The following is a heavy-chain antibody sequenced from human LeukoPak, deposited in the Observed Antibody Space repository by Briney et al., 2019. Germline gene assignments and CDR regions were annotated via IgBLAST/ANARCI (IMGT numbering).Heavy chain of an antibody. Sequence: SETLSLTCPVSGGSISNDSWSWIRQSAGKELEWIGHIFTSGSINYNPSLRSRVTMSVDTSKNQFSLQLGSVTAADTAVYYCATTLGYGWFDPWGQGTLVTVSS. J-gene: IGHJ5*02. CDR3: ATTLGYGWFDP. V-gene: IGHV4-4*07. D-gene: IGHD1-1*01. CDR1: GGSISNDS. CDR2: IFTSGSI.